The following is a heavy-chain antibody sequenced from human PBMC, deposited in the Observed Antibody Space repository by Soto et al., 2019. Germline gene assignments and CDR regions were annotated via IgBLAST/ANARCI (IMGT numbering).Heavy chain of an antibody. D-gene: IGHD5-12*01. CDR3: ARESGGATATLDYYYFYMDV. V-gene: IGHV1-2*02. CDR2: INPNGGGT. CDR1: GDSFNDYY. J-gene: IGHJ6*03. Sequence: ASVKVSCKTSGDSFNDYYIHWVRQAPGQGLEWMGWINPNGGGTKYAQKFQGRVTVTRDTSIRTVYMELSSLRSGDTAVYYCARESGGATATLDYYYFYMDVWGEGTTVTVSS.